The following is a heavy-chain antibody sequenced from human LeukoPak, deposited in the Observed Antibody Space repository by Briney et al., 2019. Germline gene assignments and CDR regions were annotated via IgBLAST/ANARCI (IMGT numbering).Heavy chain of an antibody. CDR3: ARVTMVAAASYNWFVP. D-gene: IGHD2-15*01. V-gene: IGHV3-7*02. Sequence: GGSLRLSCAASGFTFSSYWMSWVRQAPGKGLEWVAHIKEDGSDKNYVDSVKGRFTISRDNSKNTLYLQMNSLRAEDTAVYYCARVTMVAAASYNWFVPWGQGTLVTVSS. CDR2: IKEDGSDK. CDR1: GFTFSSYW. J-gene: IGHJ5*02.